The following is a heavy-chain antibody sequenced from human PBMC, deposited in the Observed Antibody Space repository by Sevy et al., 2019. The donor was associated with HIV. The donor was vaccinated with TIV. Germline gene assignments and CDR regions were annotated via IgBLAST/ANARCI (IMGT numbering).Heavy chain of an antibody. CDR3: ARDSPTGYLDY. V-gene: IGHV3-7*01. J-gene: IGHJ4*02. CDR1: GFTFSSYW. D-gene: IGHD6-13*01. CDR2: IKQDGSEK. Sequence: GGSLRLSCAASGFTFSSYWMSWVRQAPGKGLEWVANIKQDGSEKYYVDSVKGRFTISRDNAKTSLYLQMNSLRAEDTAVYSCARDSPTGYLDYWGQGTLVTVSS.